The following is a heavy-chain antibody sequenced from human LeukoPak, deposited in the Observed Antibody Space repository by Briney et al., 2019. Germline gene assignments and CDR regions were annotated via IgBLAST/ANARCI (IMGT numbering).Heavy chain of an antibody. V-gene: IGHV1-18*01. CDR2: ISAYNGNT. CDR1: GYTFTSYG. J-gene: IGHJ4*02. D-gene: IGHD6-13*01. Sequence: GASVKVSCKASGYTFTSYGISWVRQAPGQGLEWMGCISAYNGNTNYAQKLQGRVTMTTDTSTSTAYMELRSLRSDDTAVYYCARTQGGAAAGAALLFFDYWGQGTLVTVSS. CDR3: ARTQGGAAAGAALLFFDY.